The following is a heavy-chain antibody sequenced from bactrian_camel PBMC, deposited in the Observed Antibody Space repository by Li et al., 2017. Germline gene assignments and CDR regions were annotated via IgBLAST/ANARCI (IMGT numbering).Heavy chain of an antibody. CDR2: MWANGDNI. CDR3: AAAWDKDINYLDDPDEYNY. D-gene: IGHD1*01. V-gene: IGHV3-3*01. Sequence: HVQLVESGGGSVQTGGSLRLSCVASGYGGSRSCMAWFRQAPGKEREGVAAMWANGDNIYYSDSVKGRFTISLDNAKDTVNLQMNSLEPEDSAMFYCAAAWDKDINYLDDPDEYNYWGQGTQVTVS. CDR1: GYGGSRSC. J-gene: IGHJ4*01.